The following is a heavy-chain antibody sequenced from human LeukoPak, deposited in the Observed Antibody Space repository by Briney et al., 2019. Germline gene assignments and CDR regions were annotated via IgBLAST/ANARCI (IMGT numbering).Heavy chain of an antibody. Sequence: PGGSLRLSCAASGFVFSASYMSWVRKAPGKRLEWVATIKPDGSEKYHVDSVSGRFTISRDNTNDSLFLQMNSLRVDDTAVYYCVRGGTYWTVSWGQGTLVNVS. V-gene: IGHV3-7*01. CDR1: GFVFSASY. CDR3: VRGGTYWTVS. J-gene: IGHJ5*01. CDR2: IKPDGSEK.